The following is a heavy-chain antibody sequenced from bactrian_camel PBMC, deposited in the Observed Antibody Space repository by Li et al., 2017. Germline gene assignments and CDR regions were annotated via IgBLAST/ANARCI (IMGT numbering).Heavy chain of an antibody. J-gene: IGHJ4*01. CDR1: GYIDGAHYC. D-gene: IGHD2*01. V-gene: IGHV3S1*01. CDR2: LFTGGESIVRT. Sequence: HVQLVESGGGPVQEGGSLRLSCAGSGYIDGAHYCVAWFRQDPGKKRGEVATLFTGGESIVRTEYADSVKGRFTISQDNANGTLYLQLSSLKTDDTALYYCSKGPRNNGYNIRGQGTQVTVS.